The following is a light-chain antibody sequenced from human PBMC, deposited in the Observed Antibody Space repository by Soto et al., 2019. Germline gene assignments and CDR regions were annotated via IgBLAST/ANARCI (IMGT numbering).Light chain of an antibody. V-gene: IGLV1-51*01. J-gene: IGLJ3*02. CDR3: GTWDTALSAGK. CDR1: DSNVGNNY. Sequence: QSALTQPPSVSAATGQRVIISCSGSDSNVGNNYVSWYQQFPGAPPKLLIYDTSKRPSWISDRFSASKSGTSATLIISSLQPGDEAHYYCGTWDTALSAGKFGGGTQLTVL. CDR2: DTS.